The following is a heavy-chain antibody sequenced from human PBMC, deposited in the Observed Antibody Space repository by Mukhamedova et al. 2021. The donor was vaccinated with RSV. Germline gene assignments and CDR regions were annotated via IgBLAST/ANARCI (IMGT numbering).Heavy chain of an antibody. CDR3: SAPVLGVDF. Sequence: AVNWVRQAPGKGLEWVGIIRTKSYGGTTEYAASLKDRFTISRDDSRSIAYLQVNSLKIEDTAVYFCSAPVLGVDFCGQGTLVTV. CDR1: A. D-gene: IGHD2-8*02. J-gene: IGHJ4*02. CDR2: IRTKSYGGTT. V-gene: IGHV3-49*04.